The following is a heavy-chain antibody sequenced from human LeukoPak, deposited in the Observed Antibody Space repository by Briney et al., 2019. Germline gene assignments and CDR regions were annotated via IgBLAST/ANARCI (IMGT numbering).Heavy chain of an antibody. J-gene: IGHJ5*02. D-gene: IGHD3-3*01. Sequence: GASVKVSCKASGYTFTSYDINWVRQATGQGLEWMGWMNPNSGNTGYAQKFQGRVTITRNTSISTAYMELSSLRSEDTAVYYCARGSWSDFSDWFDPWGQGTLVTVSS. CDR3: ARGSWSDFSDWFDP. CDR1: GYTFTSYD. V-gene: IGHV1-8*03. CDR2: MNPNSGNT.